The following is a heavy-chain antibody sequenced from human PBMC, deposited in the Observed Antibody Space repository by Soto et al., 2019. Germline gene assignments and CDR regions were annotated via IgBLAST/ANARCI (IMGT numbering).Heavy chain of an antibody. J-gene: IGHJ4*02. Sequence: GETLTLSCTASGFTFSSYAISWDRQAIGQALEWVSAMSGSGGSTYYADSVKGRFTISRDNSKNTLYLQMNSLRAEDTAVYYCAKDMGYYGSGSYYNFDYWGQGTLVTVSS. D-gene: IGHD3-10*01. CDR2: MSGSGGST. CDR1: GFTFSSYA. CDR3: AKDMGYYGSGSYYNFDY. V-gene: IGHV3-23*01.